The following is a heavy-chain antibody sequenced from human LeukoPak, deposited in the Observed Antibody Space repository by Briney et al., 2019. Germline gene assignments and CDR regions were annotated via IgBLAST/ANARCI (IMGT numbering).Heavy chain of an antibody. D-gene: IGHD3-10*01. Sequence: SETLSLTRAVYGGSFSGYYWSWIRQPPGKGLEWIGEINHGGSTNYNPSLKSRVTISVDTSKNQFSLKLSSVTAADTAVYYCARVGITMVRGNYYYGMDVWGQGTTVTVSS. CDR2: INHGGST. V-gene: IGHV4-34*01. CDR3: ARVGITMVRGNYYYGMDV. CDR1: GGSFSGYY. J-gene: IGHJ6*02.